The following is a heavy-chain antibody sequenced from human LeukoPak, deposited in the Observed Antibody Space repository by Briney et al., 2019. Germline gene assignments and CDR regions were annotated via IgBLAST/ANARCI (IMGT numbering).Heavy chain of an antibody. CDR1: GFTFSSNA. Sequence: GGSLRLSCAASGFTFSSNAMSWVRQAPGKGLEWVSAISGSGGSTYYADSVKGRFTISRDNSKNTLYLQMNSLRAEDTAVYYCAREFNPRRNCNGGSCVNYWGQGSLITVSS. D-gene: IGHD2-15*01. CDR3: AREFNPRRNCNGGSCVNY. CDR2: ISGSGGST. J-gene: IGHJ4*02. V-gene: IGHV3-23*01.